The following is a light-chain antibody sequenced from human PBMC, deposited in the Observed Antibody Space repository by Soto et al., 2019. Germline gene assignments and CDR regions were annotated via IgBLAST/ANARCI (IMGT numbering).Light chain of an antibody. J-gene: IGKJ2*01. CDR2: LGS. Sequence: DIVMTQSPLSLPVTPGEPASISCRSSQSLLHSNGYNYLDWYLQRPGQSPQLLIYLGSNRASGVPDRVSGSGSGTDFTLKTSKVEAEDIGVYYCMQDLHSYTFGQGTKLEIK. CDR3: MQDLHSYT. CDR1: QSLLHSNGYNY. V-gene: IGKV2-28*01.